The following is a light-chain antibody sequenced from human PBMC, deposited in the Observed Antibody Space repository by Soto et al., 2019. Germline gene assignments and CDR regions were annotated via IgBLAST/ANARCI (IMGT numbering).Light chain of an antibody. CDR2: KAS. CDR1: QSISSW. J-gene: IGKJ1*01. CDR3: QHYNSYSEA. V-gene: IGKV1-5*03. Sequence: IQMTHSPSTLPASGGDRLTITYRASQSISSWLAWYQQKPGKAPKLLIYKASTLKSGVPSRFSGSGSGTEFTLTISSLQPDDFATYYCQHYNSYSEAFGQGTKVDIK.